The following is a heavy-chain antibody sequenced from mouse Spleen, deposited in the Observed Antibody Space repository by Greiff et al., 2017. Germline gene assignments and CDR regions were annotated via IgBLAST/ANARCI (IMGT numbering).Heavy chain of an antibody. J-gene: IGHJ2*01. V-gene: IGHV1-15*01. CDR2: IDPETGGT. Sequence: QVQLKQSGAVLVRPGASVTLSCKASGYTFTDYEMHWVKQTPVHGLEWIGAIDPETGGTAYNQKFKGKAILTADKSSSTAYMELRSLTSEDSAVYYCTSNWPYFDYWGQGTTLTVSS. CDR1: GYTFTDYE. D-gene: IGHD4-1*01. CDR3: TSNWPYFDY.